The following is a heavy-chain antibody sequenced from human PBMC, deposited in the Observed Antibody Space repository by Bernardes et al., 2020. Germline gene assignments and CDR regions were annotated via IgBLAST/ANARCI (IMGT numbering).Heavy chain of an antibody. Sequence: GESLKISCKGSGYSFTSYWIGWVRQMPGKGLEWMGIIYPGDSDTRYSPSFQGQVTISADKSISTAYLQWSSLKASDTAMYYCARADCGGDCYLSLYYYGMDVWGQGTTVTVSS. V-gene: IGHV5-51*01. J-gene: IGHJ6*02. CDR3: ARADCGGDCYLSLYYYGMDV. CDR2: IYPGDSDT. CDR1: GYSFTSYW. D-gene: IGHD2-21*01.